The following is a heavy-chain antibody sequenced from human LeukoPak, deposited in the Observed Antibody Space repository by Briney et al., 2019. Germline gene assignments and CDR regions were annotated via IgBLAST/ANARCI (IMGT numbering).Heavy chain of an antibody. CDR2: IYYSGST. J-gene: IGHJ5*02. V-gene: IGHV4-39*01. D-gene: IGHD3-10*01. CDR3: ARHEFLTYYYGSGSYSLRRKFDP. CDR1: GGSISSSSYY. Sequence: PPETLSLTCTVSGGSISSSSYYWGWIRQPPGKGLEWIGSIYYSGSTYYNPSLKSRVTISVDTSKNQFCLKLSSVTAADTAVYYCARHEFLTYYYGSGSYSLRRKFDPWGQGTLVTVSS.